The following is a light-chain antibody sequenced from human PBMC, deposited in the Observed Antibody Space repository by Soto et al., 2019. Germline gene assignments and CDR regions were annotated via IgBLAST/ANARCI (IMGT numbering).Light chain of an antibody. CDR3: QQYDYWPET. V-gene: IGKV3-15*01. CDR1: QSVSSN. J-gene: IGKJ1*01. Sequence: EIVMTQSPATLSVSPGERATLSCRASQSVSSNLAWYQQKPGQAPRLLIYGASTRATGFPARFSGSGSGTEFTLTISSLQSEDFAVYYCQQYDYWPETFGQGTKVDI. CDR2: GAS.